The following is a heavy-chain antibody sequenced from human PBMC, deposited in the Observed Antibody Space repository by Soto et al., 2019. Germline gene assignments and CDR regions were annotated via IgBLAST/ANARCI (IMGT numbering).Heavy chain of an antibody. D-gene: IGHD3-10*01. CDR3: ALLEGGPQGNFDY. V-gene: IGHV3-30*03. J-gene: IGHJ4*02. Sequence: QVRLVESGGGVVQPGGSLRLSCAASGFGFSNYAMLWVRQAPGKGLEWVALVAHDGGNKYYGDGVKGRFTISRDNSKNTLDLQMNSLRAEDTAVYYCALLEGGPQGNFDYWGQGILVTVSS. CDR1: GFGFSNYA. CDR2: VAHDGGNK.